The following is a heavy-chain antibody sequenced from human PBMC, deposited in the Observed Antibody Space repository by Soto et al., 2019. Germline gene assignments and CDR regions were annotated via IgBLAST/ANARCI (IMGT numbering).Heavy chain of an antibody. CDR3: AREYGSGSFPTWFDP. J-gene: IGHJ5*02. D-gene: IGHD3-10*01. CDR2: ISAYNGNT. Sequence: QVQQVQSGAEVKKPGASVKVSCKATDYTFTSYGISWVRQAPGQGLEWMGWISAYNGNTNYAQKFQGRVTITTDTSTSTADMERRSLRSDDTAIYYCAREYGSGSFPTWFDPWGQGTLVTVSS. V-gene: IGHV1-18*01. CDR1: DYTFTSYG.